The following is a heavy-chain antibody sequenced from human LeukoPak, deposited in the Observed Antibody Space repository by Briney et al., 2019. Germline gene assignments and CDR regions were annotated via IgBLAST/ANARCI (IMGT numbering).Heavy chain of an antibody. D-gene: IGHD2-2*01. V-gene: IGHV3-11*04. CDR2: ISKNGKTI. Sequence: PGGSLRLSCAASGFTFSDYYMSWIRQAPGKGLEWLSYISKNGKTIYYADSVKGRFTISRDNAKNSLYLQMNSLRAEDTAVYYCARDFELCPGDYWGQGTLVTVSS. J-gene: IGHJ4*02. CDR3: ARDFELCPGDY. CDR1: GFTFSDYY.